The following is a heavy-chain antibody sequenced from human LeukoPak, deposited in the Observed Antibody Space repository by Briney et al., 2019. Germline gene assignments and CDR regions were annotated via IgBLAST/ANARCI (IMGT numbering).Heavy chain of an antibody. J-gene: IGHJ4*02. CDR1: GFTFSSYW. CDR2: IKQDGSEK. D-gene: IGHD5-12*01. CDR3: ARARGGYDFDY. Sequence: SGGSLRLSCAASGFTFSSYWMCWVRQAPGKGLEWVANIKQDGSEKYYVDSVKGRFTISRDNAKNSLYLQLNSLRAEDTAVYYCARARGGYDFDYWGQGTLVTVSS. V-gene: IGHV3-7*03.